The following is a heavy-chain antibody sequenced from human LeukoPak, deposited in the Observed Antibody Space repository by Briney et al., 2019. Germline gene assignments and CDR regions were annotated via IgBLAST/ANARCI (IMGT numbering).Heavy chain of an antibody. CDR3: ACRGYYYDSSGYYSDY. D-gene: IGHD3-22*01. J-gene: IGHJ4*02. CDR2: INPNSGGT. CDR1: GYTFTGYY. V-gene: IGHV1-2*02. Sequence: GASVKVSCKASGYTFTGYYMHWVRQAPGQGLEWMGWINPNSGGTNYAQKFQGRVTMTRDTSISTAYMELSRLRSDDTAVYYCACRGYYYDSSGYYSDYWGQGTLVTVSS.